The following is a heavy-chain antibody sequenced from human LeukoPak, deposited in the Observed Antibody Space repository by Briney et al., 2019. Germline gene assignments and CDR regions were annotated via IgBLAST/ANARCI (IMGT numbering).Heavy chain of an antibody. J-gene: IGHJ5*02. CDR1: GFTFSSYA. Sequence: GGSLRLSSAASGFTFSSYAMSWVRQAPGKGLEWVSAISGSGGSTYYADSVKGRFTISRDNSKNTLYLQMNSLRAEDTAVYYCAKNPSEKQQLVIEWFDPWGQGTLVTVSS. V-gene: IGHV3-23*01. D-gene: IGHD6-13*01. CDR3: AKNPSEKQQLVIEWFDP. CDR2: ISGSGGST.